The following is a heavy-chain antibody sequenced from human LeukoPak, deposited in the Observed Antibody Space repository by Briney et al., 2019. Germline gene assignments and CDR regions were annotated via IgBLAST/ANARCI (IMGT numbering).Heavy chain of an antibody. D-gene: IGHD1-1*01. CDR1: AFTFSRYW. CDR3: TRGRRRDPTGSSYYYGMDV. V-gene: IGHV3-7*03. Sequence: GGSLRLSCAASAFTFSRYWMSWVRQAPGKGLEWVANIKQDGSETYYVDSVKGRFTISRDNAKNLLHLQMNSLRAEDTAVYYCTRGRRRDPTGSSYYYGMDVWGQGTTVAVSS. J-gene: IGHJ6*02. CDR2: IKQDGSET.